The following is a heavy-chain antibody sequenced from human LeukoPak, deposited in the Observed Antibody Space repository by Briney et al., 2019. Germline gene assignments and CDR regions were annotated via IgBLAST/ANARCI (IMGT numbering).Heavy chain of an antibody. Sequence: KTSETLSLTCAVYGGSFSGYYWSWIRQPPGKGLEWIGEINHSGSTNYNPSLKSRVTISVDTSKNQFSLKLSSVTAADTAVYYCARAVLKIRKYSYGYEDYRGQGTLVTVSS. CDR3: ARAVLKIRKYSYGYEDY. J-gene: IGHJ4*02. CDR2: INHSGST. V-gene: IGHV4-34*01. D-gene: IGHD5-18*01. CDR1: GGSFSGYY.